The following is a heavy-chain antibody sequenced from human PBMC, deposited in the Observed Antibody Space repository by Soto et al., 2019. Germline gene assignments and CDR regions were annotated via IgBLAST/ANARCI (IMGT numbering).Heavy chain of an antibody. J-gene: IGHJ6*02. Sequence: ASVKVSCKASGYTFTSYGISWVRQAPGQGLEWMGWISAYNGNTNYAQKLQGRVTMTTDTSTSTAYMELRRLRSDDTAVYYCPREVGAAIFGVVIIPDYYYGMDVWGQGTTVTVSS. D-gene: IGHD3-3*01. CDR2: ISAYNGNT. V-gene: IGHV1-18*04. CDR1: GYTFTSYG. CDR3: PREVGAAIFGVVIIPDYYYGMDV.